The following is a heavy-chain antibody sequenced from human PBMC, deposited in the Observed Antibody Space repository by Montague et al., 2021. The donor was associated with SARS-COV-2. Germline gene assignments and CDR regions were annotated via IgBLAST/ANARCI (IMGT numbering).Heavy chain of an antibody. CDR2: IFGSAAGT. CDR1: GFAFNNFA. J-gene: IGHJ2*01. V-gene: IGHV3-23*01. CDR3: AKQPGAGAVVYWYFDL. Sequence: SLRLSCAASGFAFNNFAMTWVRQAPGKGLEWVSSIFGSAAGTYYADSVKGRFTISRDNSKNTLYLQMNSLRTEDTAKYYCAKQPGAGAVVYWYFDLWGRSTVVSVSS. D-gene: IGHD6-19*01.